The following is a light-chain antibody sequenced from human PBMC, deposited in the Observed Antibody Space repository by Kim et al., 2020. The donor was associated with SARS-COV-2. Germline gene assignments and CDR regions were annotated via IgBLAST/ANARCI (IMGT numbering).Light chain of an antibody. CDR2: GAS. J-gene: IGKJ4*01. CDR3: QQYDNWPLT. V-gene: IGKV3-15*01. CDR1: QSVGTR. Sequence: EIVMTQSPATLSVSPGERATLSCRASQSVGTRLAWYQQKPGQAPRLLIYGASTRATGVPDRISGSGSGTEFTLTISSLQSEDLAVYYCQQYDNWPLTFGGGTKVEI.